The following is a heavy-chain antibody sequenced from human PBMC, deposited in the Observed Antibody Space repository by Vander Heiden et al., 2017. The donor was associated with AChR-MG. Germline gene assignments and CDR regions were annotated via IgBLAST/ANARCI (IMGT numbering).Heavy chain of an antibody. CDR3: RCSSYYFDY. V-gene: IGHV3-15*01. Sequence: EVQLVESGGGLVKPGGSLRLPCAASGFTFSNAWMSWVRQAPGKGLEWVGRIKSKTDGGTTDYAAPVKGRFTISRDDSKNTLYLKMNSLKTEDTAMYYCRCSSYYFDYWGQGTLVTVSS. CDR2: IKSKTDGGTT. D-gene: IGHD2-2*01. CDR1: GFTFSNAW. J-gene: IGHJ4*02.